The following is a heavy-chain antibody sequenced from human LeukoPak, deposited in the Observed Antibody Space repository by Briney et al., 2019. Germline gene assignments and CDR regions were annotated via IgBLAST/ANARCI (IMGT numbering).Heavy chain of an antibody. V-gene: IGHV3-30*03. J-gene: IGHJ4*02. CDR3: AVGGRYCSSTSCYSPFDY. CDR1: GFTFGTYG. CDR2: ISYDGSNK. D-gene: IGHD2-2*01. Sequence: PGRSLRLSCAASGFTFGTYGMHWVRQAPGKGLEWVAVISYDGSNKYYADSVKGRFTISRDNSKNTLYLQMNSLRAEDTAVYYCAVGGRYCSSTSCYSPFDYWGQGTLVTVSS.